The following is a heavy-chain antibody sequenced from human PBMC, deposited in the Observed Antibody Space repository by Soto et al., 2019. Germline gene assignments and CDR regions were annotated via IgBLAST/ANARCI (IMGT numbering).Heavy chain of an antibody. CDR2: INHSVST. CDR1: GGTFSGYY. J-gene: IGHJ4*02. V-gene: IGHV4-34*01. D-gene: IGHD5-18*01. CDR3: ARAQRGYSYTRGFDY. Sequence: SETLSLTCAVYGGTFSGYYWTWIRQTPGTGLKWIGEINHSVSTNYNPSLKSRVSISVDTSKNQFSLKLTSVTAADTAVYYCARAQRGYSYTRGFDYWGQGTLVTVS.